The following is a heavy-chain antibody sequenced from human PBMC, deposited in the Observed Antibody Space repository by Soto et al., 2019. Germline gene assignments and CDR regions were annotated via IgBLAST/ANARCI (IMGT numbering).Heavy chain of an antibody. V-gene: IGHV3-21*01. CDR1: GFTFSSYS. Sequence: GSLRLSCAASGFTFSSYSMNWVRQAPGKGLEWVSSISSSSSYIYYADSVKGRFTISRDNAKNSLYLQMNSLRAEDTAVYYCARGFYDFWSGYYTGYYYYYGMDVWGQGTTVTVSS. J-gene: IGHJ6*02. D-gene: IGHD3-3*01. CDR3: ARGFYDFWSGYYTGYYYYYGMDV. CDR2: ISSSSSYI.